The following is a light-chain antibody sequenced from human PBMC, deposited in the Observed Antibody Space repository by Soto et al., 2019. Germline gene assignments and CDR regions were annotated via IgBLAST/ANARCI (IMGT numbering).Light chain of an antibody. CDR3: SSHTCSRSLA. CDR2: DVP. Sequence: QSALTQPASVSGSPGQSITISCTRTSSEISAYNFVSWYQHHPGHPTTLLIYDVPNRPSGACNCCSGSKYGNRSSLTISGLLSEDETEYYSSSHTCSRSLALGTVTKFPVL. CDR1: SSEISAYNF. V-gene: IGLV2-14*03. J-gene: IGLJ1*01.